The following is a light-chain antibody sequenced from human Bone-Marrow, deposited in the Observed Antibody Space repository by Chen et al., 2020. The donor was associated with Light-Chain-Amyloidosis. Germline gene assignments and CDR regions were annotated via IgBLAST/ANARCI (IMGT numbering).Light chain of an antibody. J-gene: IGKJ4*01. CDR1: QGISSY. CDR2: AAS. V-gene: IGKV1-9*01. CDR3: QQLNSYPSLT. Sequence: DIQLTQSPSFLSASVGDRVTITCRASQGISSYLAWYHQKPGKAPKLLVYAASTLQSGVPSRFSGSGSGTEFTLTISSLQPEDFATYYCQQLNSYPSLTLGGGTKVEIK.